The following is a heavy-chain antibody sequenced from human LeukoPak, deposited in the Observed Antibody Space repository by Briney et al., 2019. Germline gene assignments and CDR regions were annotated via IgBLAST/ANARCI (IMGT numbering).Heavy chain of an antibody. CDR3: ARGGYNYGSVFDY. CDR2: ISDDSSTI. J-gene: IGHJ4*02. Sequence: PGGSLRLSCAASDSMSRRFKMNWVRQAPGKGLEWVPYISDDSSTIHYADSVKGRFTISRDNAENSLYLQMNSLRAEDAAVYYCARGGYNYGSVFDYWGQGTLVTVSS. V-gene: IGHV3-48*01. D-gene: IGHD5-18*01. CDR1: DSMSRRFK.